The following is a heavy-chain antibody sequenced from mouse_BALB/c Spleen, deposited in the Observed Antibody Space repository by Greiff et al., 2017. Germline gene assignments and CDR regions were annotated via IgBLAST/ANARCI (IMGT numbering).Heavy chain of an antibody. CDR2: INSNGGST. V-gene: IGHV5-6-3*01. Sequence: EVKLQESGGGLVQPGGSLKLSCAASGFTFSSYGMSWVRQTPDKRLELVATINSNGGSTYYPDSVKGRFTISRDNAKNTLYLQMSSLKSEDTAMYYCARASYGIYYAMDYWGQGTSVTVSS. J-gene: IGHJ4*01. D-gene: IGHD2-10*02. CDR1: GFTFSSYG. CDR3: ARASYGIYYAMDY.